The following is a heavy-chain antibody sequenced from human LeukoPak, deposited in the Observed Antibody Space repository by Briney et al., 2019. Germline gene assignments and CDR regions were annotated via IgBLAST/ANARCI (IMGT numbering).Heavy chain of an antibody. V-gene: IGHV4-34*01. CDR1: GGSFSGHY. Sequence: SETLSLTCAVYGGSFSGHYWSWIRQPPGKGLEWIGEINHSGSTNYNPSLKSRVTISVDTSKNQFSLKLSSVTAADTAVYYCARDVDTALDYWGQGTLVTVSS. CDR3: ARDVDTALDY. D-gene: IGHD5-18*01. J-gene: IGHJ4*02. CDR2: INHSGST.